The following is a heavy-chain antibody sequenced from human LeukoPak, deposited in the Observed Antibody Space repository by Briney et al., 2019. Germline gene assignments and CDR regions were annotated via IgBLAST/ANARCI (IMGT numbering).Heavy chain of an antibody. V-gene: IGHV4-39*01. CDR1: GGSISSSTYY. J-gene: IGHJ4*02. D-gene: IGHD3-16*01. Sequence: SETLSLTCTVSGGSISSSTYYWGWVRPPPGKALEWIGNICYSGAIAYNPSLQSRVAISVDTSRNQFSLKLSSVTAADTAVYYGARLIRAKGHFDYWGQGTLVTVSS. CDR3: ARLIRAKGHFDY. CDR2: ICYSGAI.